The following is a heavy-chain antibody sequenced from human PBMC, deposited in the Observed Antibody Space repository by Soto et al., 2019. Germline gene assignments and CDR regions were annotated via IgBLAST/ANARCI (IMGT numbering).Heavy chain of an antibody. CDR3: ARSYTGDYEYYFDY. V-gene: IGHV5-51*01. J-gene: IGHJ4*02. CDR2: IYPADSDT. Sequence: VESLKISCKGSGYSFTSYWIAWVRQMPGKDLECMGIIYPADSDTRYSPSFQGQVTISADKSITTDYLQWSSLMASDTAIYYCARSYTGDYEYYFDYWRKATLVTVSS. D-gene: IGHD4-17*01. CDR1: GYSFTSYW.